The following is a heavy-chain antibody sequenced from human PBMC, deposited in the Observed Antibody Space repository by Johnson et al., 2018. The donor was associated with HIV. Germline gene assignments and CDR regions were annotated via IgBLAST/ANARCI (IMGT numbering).Heavy chain of an antibody. V-gene: IGHV3-11*04. D-gene: IGHD6-19*01. Sequence: QVQLVESGGGLVKPGGSLRLSCAASGFSFSDYYMSWIRQTPGKGLEWVSYISSSGTTVYYADSVKGRFSISRDNAKHSLYLQMNSLRAEDTAVYYCAKDLRQVAVNDVFDIWGQGTVVSVSS. CDR3: AKDLRQVAVNDVFDI. J-gene: IGHJ3*02. CDR2: ISSSGTTV. CDR1: GFSFSDYY.